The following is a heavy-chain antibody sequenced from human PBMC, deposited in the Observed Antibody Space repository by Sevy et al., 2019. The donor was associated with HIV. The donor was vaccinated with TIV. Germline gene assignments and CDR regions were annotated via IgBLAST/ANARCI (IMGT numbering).Heavy chain of an antibody. J-gene: IGHJ5*02. CDR1: GGFFSGYY. D-gene: IGHD2-8*01. CDR2: INHSGST. Sequence: SETLSLTCAVYGGFFSGYYWSWIRQPPGKGLEWIGEINHSGSTNYNPSLKSRVTISVDTSKNQFSRKLSSVTAADTAVYYCARGGGNCTNGVCYAAPWFDPWGQGTLVTVSS. V-gene: IGHV4-34*01. CDR3: ARGGGNCTNGVCYAAPWFDP.